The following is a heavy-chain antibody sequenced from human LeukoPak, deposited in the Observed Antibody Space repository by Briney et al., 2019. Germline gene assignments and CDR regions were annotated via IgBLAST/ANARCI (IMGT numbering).Heavy chain of an antibody. D-gene: IGHD5-18*01. CDR2: IRYDGSNK. Sequence: SGGSLRLSCAASGFTFSSYGMHWVRQAPGKGLEWVAFIRYDGSNKYYADSVKGRFTISRDNSKNTLYLQMNSLRAEDTAVYYCAKDLVDTAMVTRKSDYWGQGTLVTVSS. V-gene: IGHV3-30*02. J-gene: IGHJ4*02. CDR3: AKDLVDTAMVTRKSDY. CDR1: GFTFSSYG.